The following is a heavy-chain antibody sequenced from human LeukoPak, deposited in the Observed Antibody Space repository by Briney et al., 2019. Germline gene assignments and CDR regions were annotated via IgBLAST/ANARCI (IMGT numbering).Heavy chain of an antibody. D-gene: IGHD3-10*01. CDR2: IYYSGST. V-gene: IGHV4-39*01. CDR1: GGSISSSSYY. J-gene: IGHJ4*02. CDR3: ARNVGLDLWFGELSPYYFDY. Sequence: SETLSLTCTVSGGSISSSSYYWGWIRQPPGKGLEWIGSIYYSGSTYYNPSLKSRVTISVDTSKNQFSLKLSSVTAADTAVYYCARNVGLDLWFGELSPYYFDYWGQGTLVTVSS.